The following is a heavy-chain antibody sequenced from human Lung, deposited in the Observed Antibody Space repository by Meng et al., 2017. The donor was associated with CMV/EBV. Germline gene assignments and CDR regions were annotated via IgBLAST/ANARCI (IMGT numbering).Heavy chain of an antibody. CDR2: ISSSGTTI. CDR1: GFTFSSFE. V-gene: IGHV3-48*03. Sequence: GGSLRLXXAASGFTFSSFEMNWVRQAPGKGLDWVSYISSSGTTIYYADSVKGRFTISRDNAKNSLYLQMNSLRAEDTAVYYCSRGGGRYCSGGSCYRTGFDPWGQGTXVTVSS. CDR3: SRGGGRYCSGGSCYRTGFDP. J-gene: IGHJ5*02. D-gene: IGHD2-15*01.